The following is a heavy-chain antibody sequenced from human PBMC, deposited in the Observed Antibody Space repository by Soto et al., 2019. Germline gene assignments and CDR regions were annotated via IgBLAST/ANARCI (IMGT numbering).Heavy chain of an antibody. V-gene: IGHV1-8*01. D-gene: IGHD3-10*01. CDR2: MNPNSGNT. CDR1: GYTFTSYD. J-gene: IGHJ5*02. CDR3: AHRVRGEVSNWFDP. Sequence: ASVNVSCKASGYTFTSYDINWVRQATGQGLEWMGWMNPNSGNTGYAQKFQGRVTMTRNTSISTAYMELSSLRSEDTAVYYCAHRVRGEVSNWFDPWGQGTLVTVSS.